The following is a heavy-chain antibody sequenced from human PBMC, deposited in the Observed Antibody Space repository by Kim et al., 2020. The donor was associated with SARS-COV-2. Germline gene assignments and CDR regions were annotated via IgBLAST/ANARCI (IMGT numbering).Heavy chain of an antibody. Sequence: SETLSLTCVVYGGTFSGYYWSWIRQPPGKGLEWIGEINHSGSTNYNPSLKSRVTISVDTSKNQISLKLSSVTAADTVVYYCARCSGSYGGPCYFDYWGQGTLVTVSS. D-gene: IGHD1-26*01. J-gene: IGHJ4*02. CDR3: ARCSGSYGGPCYFDY. CDR2: INHSGST. CDR1: GGTFSGYY. V-gene: IGHV4-34*01.